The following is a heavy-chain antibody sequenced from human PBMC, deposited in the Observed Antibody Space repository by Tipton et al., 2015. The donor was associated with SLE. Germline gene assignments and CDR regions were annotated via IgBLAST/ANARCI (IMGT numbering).Heavy chain of an antibody. D-gene: IGHD3-22*01. V-gene: IGHV4-59*11. CDR1: GGSISSHY. Sequence: TLSLTCTVSGGSISSHYWSWIRQPPGKGLEWIGYIYYSGSTNYNPSLKSRVTISVHTSKNQFSLKLSSVTAADTAVYYCARTLWDYYDGSGYYWWFDPWGQGTLVTVSS. J-gene: IGHJ5*02. CDR3: ARTLWDYYDGSGYYWWFDP. CDR2: IYYSGST.